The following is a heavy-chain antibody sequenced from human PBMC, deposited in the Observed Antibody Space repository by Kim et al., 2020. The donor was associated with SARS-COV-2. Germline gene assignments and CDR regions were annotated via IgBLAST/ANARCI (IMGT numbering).Heavy chain of an antibody. Sequence: ASVKVSCKASGYTFTSYYMHWVRQAPGQGLEWMGIINPSGGSTSYAQKFQGRVTMTRDTSTSTVYMELSSLRSEDTAVYYWARVMAAAGRIYGMDVWGQGTKGTVS. J-gene: IGHJ6*02. CDR3: ARVMAAAGRIYGMDV. CDR2: INPSGGST. D-gene: IGHD6-13*01. V-gene: IGHV1-46*01. CDR1: GYTFTSYY.